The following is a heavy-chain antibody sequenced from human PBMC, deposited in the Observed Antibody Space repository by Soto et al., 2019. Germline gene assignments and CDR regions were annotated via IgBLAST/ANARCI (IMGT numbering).Heavy chain of an antibody. CDR2: IYYSGST. J-gene: IGHJ6*02. Sequence: SETLSLTCTVSGGSISSGGYYWSWIRQHPGKGLEWIGYIYYSGSTYYNPSLKSRVTISVDTSKNQFSLKLSSVTAADTAVYYCARDRAGWSGQYGMEVWGQGTKVTASS. V-gene: IGHV4-31*03. CDR1: GGSISSGGYY. CDR3: ARDRAGWSGQYGMEV. D-gene: IGHD3-3*01.